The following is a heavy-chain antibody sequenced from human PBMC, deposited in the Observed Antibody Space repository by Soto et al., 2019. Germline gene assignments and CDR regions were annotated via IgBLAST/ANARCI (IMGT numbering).Heavy chain of an antibody. CDR2: SSPAGALK. V-gene: IGHV3-30-3*01. D-gene: IGHD2-2*03. CDR1: GFDFSNNV. CDR3: ALDNIPGAPDYFDH. J-gene: IGHJ4*02. Sequence: QVQLVESGGDVVQPGRSLRLSCLASGFDFSNNVLHWVRQAPGKGLEWVAVSSPAGALKFYGDSVKGRFTISRDTSKSTLFLEMNSLRPDDTAMYYCALDNIPGAPDYFDHWGQGTLVTVSS.